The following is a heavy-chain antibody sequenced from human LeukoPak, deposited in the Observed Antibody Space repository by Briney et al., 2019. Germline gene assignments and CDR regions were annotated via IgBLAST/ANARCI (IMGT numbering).Heavy chain of an antibody. Sequence: PRGSLRLSCAASGFTLNNYGMTWVRQAPERGLEWVSYISSSGRAVYYADSVKGRFTVSRDTAENSLHLQVNSLRDEDTAMFYCARVGDGHSVNYFDYWGQGTLVTVSS. D-gene: IGHD5-24*01. J-gene: IGHJ4*02. V-gene: IGHV3-48*02. CDR3: ARVGDGHSVNYFDY. CDR2: ISSSGRAV. CDR1: GFTLNNYG.